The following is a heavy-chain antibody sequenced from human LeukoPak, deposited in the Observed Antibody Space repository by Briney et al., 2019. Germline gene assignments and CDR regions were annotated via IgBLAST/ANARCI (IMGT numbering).Heavy chain of an antibody. CDR1: GFTVSSNY. CDR3: ASPISGQSFDI. Sequence: GGSLRLSCAASGFTVSSNYMSWVRQAPGKGLEGVSVIYPGGETYYADFVKGRFTISRDNSKNTLYLQMNSLRAEDTAAYYCASPISGQSFDIWGQGTMVTVSS. J-gene: IGHJ3*02. V-gene: IGHV3-53*01. D-gene: IGHD6-19*01. CDR2: IYPGGET.